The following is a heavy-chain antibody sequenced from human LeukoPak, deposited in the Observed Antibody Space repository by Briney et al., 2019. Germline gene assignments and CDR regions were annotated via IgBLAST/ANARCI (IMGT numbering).Heavy chain of an antibody. CDR1: GYTFTSYD. CDR3: ARAVWSYAFDI. D-gene: IGHD3-10*01. CDR2: MNPNSGNT. J-gene: IGHJ3*02. Sequence: ASVKVSCKASGYTFTSYDINWVRQATGQGLEWMGWMNPNSGNTGYAQKFQGRVTMTRNTSISTAYMELSSVTAADTAVYYCARAVWSYAFDIWGQGTMVTVSS. V-gene: IGHV1-8*01.